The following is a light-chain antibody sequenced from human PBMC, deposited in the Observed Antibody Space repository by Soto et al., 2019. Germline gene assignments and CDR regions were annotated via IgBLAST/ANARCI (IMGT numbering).Light chain of an antibody. CDR2: DAS. CDR3: QQRSNWPPWT. J-gene: IGKJ1*01. Sequence: ETVLTQSPGTLSLSPGERATLSCRASQSISSSYLAWYQQKPGQAPRLLIYDASNRATGIPARFSGSGSGTDFTLTISSLEPEDFVVYYCQQRSNWPPWTFGQGTKWIS. V-gene: IGKV3-11*01. CDR1: QSISSSY.